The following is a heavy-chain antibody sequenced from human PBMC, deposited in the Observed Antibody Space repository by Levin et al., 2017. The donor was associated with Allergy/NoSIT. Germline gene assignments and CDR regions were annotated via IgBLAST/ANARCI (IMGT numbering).Heavy chain of an antibody. D-gene: IGHD3-22*01. Sequence: SQTLSLTCAISGDSVSSNSAAWNWIRQSPSRGLEWLGRTYYRSKWYNDYAVSVKSRITINPDTSKNQFSLQLNSVTPEDTAVYYCARAYYYDSSGYYLFQGFDYWGQGTLVTVSS. CDR3: ARAYYYDSSGYYLFQGFDY. CDR2: TYYRSKWYN. J-gene: IGHJ4*02. CDR1: GDSVSSNSAA. V-gene: IGHV6-1*01.